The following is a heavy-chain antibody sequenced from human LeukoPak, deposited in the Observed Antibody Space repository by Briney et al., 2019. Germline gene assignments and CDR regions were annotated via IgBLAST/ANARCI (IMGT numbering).Heavy chain of an antibody. CDR1: GGTFSSYA. CDR2: INAGNGNT. J-gene: IGHJ6*02. D-gene: IGHD5-18*01. CDR3: ARDREPYSFHPVYGMDV. V-gene: IGHV1-3*01. Sequence: GASVKVSCKASGGTFSSYAISWVRQAPGQRLEWMGWINAGNGNTKYSQKFQGRVTITRDTSASTAYMELSSLRSEDTAVYYCARDREPYSFHPVYGMDVWGQGTTVTVSS.